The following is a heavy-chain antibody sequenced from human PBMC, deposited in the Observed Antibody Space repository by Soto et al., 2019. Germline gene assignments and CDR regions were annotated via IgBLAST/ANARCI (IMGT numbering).Heavy chain of an antibody. D-gene: IGHD2-8*01. J-gene: IGHJ5*02. Sequence: ASVKVSCKASGYTFTSYAMHWVRQAPGQRLEWMGWINAGNGNTKYSQKFQGRVTITRDTSASTAYMELSSLRSEDTAVYYCARDLISMGPNWFDPWGQGTLVTVSS. CDR3: ARDLISMGPNWFDP. V-gene: IGHV1-3*01. CDR2: INAGNGNT. CDR1: GYTFTSYA.